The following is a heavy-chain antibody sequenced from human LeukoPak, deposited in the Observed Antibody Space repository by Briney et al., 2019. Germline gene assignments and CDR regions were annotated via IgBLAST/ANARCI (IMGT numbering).Heavy chain of an antibody. CDR1: GYTLTELS. CDR2: FDPEDGET. Sequence: ASVKVSCKVSGYTLTELSMHWVRQAPGKGLEWMGGFDPEDGETIYAQKFQGRVTMTEDTSTDTAYMELSSLRSEDTAVYYCATGLTTNYYYYMDVWGKGTTVTVSS. V-gene: IGHV1-24*01. D-gene: IGHD4/OR15-4a*01. CDR3: ATGLTTNYYYYMDV. J-gene: IGHJ6*03.